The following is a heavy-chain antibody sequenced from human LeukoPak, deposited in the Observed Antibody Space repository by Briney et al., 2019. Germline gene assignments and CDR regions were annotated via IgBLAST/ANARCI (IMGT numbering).Heavy chain of an antibody. CDR2: IIPILGIA. V-gene: IGHV1-69*04. D-gene: IGHD2-2*01. CDR1: GGTFSSYA. Sequence: SVKVSCKASGGTFSSYAISWVRQAPGQGLEWMGRIIPILGIANYAQKFQGRVTITADKSTSTAYMELSSLRSEDTAVYYCARGLVVPAARAPEMYNWFDPWGQGTLVTVSS. CDR3: ARGLVVPAARAPEMYNWFDP. J-gene: IGHJ5*02.